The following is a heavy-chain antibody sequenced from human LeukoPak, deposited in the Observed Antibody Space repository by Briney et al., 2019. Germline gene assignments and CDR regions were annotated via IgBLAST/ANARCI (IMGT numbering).Heavy chain of an antibody. CDR3: ARYYGDYLIDH. J-gene: IGHJ4*02. Sequence: GGSLRLSCAASGFTFSSYAMHWVRQAPGKGLEWVADTSYDGSNKYYADSVKGRFTISRDNSKDTLYLQMNSLRADDTALYYCARYYGDYLIDHWGQGTLVTVSS. D-gene: IGHD4-17*01. CDR1: GFTFSSYA. V-gene: IGHV3-30-3*01. CDR2: TSYDGSNK.